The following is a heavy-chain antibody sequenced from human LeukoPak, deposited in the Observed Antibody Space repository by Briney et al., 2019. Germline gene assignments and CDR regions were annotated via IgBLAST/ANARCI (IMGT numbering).Heavy chain of an antibody. V-gene: IGHV1-18*01. CDR3: ARGGEYSSGWHRYYYMDV. Sequence: ASVKVSCKASGYSFATYGISWLRQAPGQGLEWMGWISTNSDRRDYEEKLKGRVTLTTDTSTDTAYLELRSLRSDDTAVYYCARGGEYSSGWHRYYYMDVWGQGTTGSVSS. J-gene: IGHJ6*03. D-gene: IGHD6-19*01. CDR2: ISTNSDRR. CDR1: GYSFATYG.